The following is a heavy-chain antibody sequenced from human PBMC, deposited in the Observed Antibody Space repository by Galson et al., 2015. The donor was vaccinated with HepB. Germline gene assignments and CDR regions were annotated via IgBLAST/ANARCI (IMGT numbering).Heavy chain of an antibody. V-gene: IGHV3-48*04. CDR1: GFTFSSYS. CDR3: AKDRQWSLDY. D-gene: IGHD4-23*01. J-gene: IGHJ4*02. CDR2: ISSSSSTI. Sequence: SLRLSCAASGFTFSSYSMNWVRQAPGKGLEWVSYISSSSSTIYYADSVKGRFTISRDNAKNSLYLQMNSLRAEDTAVYYCAKDRQWSLDYWGQGTLVTVSS.